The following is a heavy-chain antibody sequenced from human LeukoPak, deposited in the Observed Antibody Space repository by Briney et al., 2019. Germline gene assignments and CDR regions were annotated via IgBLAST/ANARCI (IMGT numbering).Heavy chain of an antibody. CDR1: GGSISSGGYY. V-gene: IGHV4-31*03. J-gene: IGHJ4*02. Sequence: PSQTLSLTCTVSGGSISSGGYYWSWIRQHPGKGLGWIGYIYYSGSTYYNPSLKSRVTISVDTSKNQFSLKLSSVTAADTAVYYCARALYSSSWPFDYWGQGTLVTVSS. CDR2: IYYSGST. D-gene: IGHD6-13*01. CDR3: ARALYSSSWPFDY.